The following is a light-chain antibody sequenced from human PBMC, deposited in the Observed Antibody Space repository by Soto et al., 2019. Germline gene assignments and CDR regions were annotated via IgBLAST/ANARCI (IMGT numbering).Light chain of an antibody. J-gene: IGLJ2*01. CDR1: SSNIGNNY. Sequence: QSVLTQPPSVSAAPGQKVTISCSGSSSNIGNNYVSWYQQLPGTAPKLLIYDDNKRPSGIPDRFSGSKSGTSATLSITGLQTGDEADYYCGTWDSSLSAGQIGGGTKLTVL. V-gene: IGLV1-51*01. CDR2: DDN. CDR3: GTWDSSLSAGQ.